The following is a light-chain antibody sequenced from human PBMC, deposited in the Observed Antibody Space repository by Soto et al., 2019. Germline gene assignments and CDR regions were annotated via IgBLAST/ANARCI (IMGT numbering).Light chain of an antibody. CDR1: SSDVGSHNL. Sequence: QSVLTQPASVSGSPGQSITISCTGTSSDVGSHNLVSWYQQCPGRPPKLIIYEATKRPSGVSSRFSGAKSGNTASLTISGLQAEDEAAYYCCSFSGSSSSWVLGGGTKVTVL. CDR2: EAT. V-gene: IGLV2-23*01. J-gene: IGLJ3*02. CDR3: CSFSGSSSSWV.